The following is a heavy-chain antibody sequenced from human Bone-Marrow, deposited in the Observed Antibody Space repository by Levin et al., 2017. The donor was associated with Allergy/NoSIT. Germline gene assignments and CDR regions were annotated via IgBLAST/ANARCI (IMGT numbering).Heavy chain of an antibody. Sequence: SQTLSLTCTVSGGSFNSGNYFWSWIRQSREKGLEWLGTIYNTGRTRYNPSLESRISMSVDTSNSQFSLRLASVAAADTAGYVCARVEDFEETDAFDHWGPGKLVTVS. CDR2: IYNTGRT. V-gene: IGHV4-30-4*01. CDR3: ARVEDFEETDAFDH. J-gene: IGHJ3*01. CDR1: GGSFNSGNYF.